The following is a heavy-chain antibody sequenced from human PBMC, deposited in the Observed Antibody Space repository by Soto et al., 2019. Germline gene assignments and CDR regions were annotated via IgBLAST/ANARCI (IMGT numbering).Heavy chain of an antibody. CDR1: GFTFSSYA. CDR2: ISGSGGST. J-gene: IGHJ6*02. CDR3: AKGGIEVAGNKFYYYYGMDV. D-gene: IGHD6-19*01. Sequence: PGGSLRLSCAASGFTFSSYAMSWVRQAPGKGLEWVSAISGSGGSTYYADSVKGRFTISRDNSKNTLYLQMNSLRAEDTAVYYCAKGGIEVAGNKFYYYYGMDVWGQGTTVTVYS. V-gene: IGHV3-23*01.